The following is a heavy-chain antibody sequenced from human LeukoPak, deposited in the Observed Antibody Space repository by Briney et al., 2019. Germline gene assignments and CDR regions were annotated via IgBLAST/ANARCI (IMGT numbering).Heavy chain of an antibody. CDR2: IYYSGST. Sequence: SETLSLTCTASGGSIRSYYWSWIRQPPGKGLEWIAYIYYSGSTNYNPSLKSRVTISVDTSKNQFSLKLSSVTAADTAVYYCARGWKYRNGYTVTELGSGYFDYWGQGTLVTVSS. D-gene: IGHD5-18*01. CDR3: ARGWKYRNGYTVTELGSGYFDY. CDR1: GGSIRSYY. J-gene: IGHJ4*02. V-gene: IGHV4-59*01.